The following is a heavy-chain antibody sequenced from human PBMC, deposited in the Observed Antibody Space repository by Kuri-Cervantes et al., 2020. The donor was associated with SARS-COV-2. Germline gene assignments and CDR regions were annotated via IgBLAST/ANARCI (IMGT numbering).Heavy chain of an antibody. CDR2: ISGSGGST. V-gene: IGHV3-23*01. CDR3: ARDLAVGVGILWFGELLYPWYFDY. Sequence: GGSLRLSCTTSGFTFGDYALSWVRQAPGKGLEWVSAISGSGGSTYYADSVKGRFTISRDNSKNTLYLQMNSLRAEDTAVYYCARDLAVGVGILWFGELLYPWYFDYWGQGTLVTVSS. J-gene: IGHJ4*02. D-gene: IGHD3-10*01. CDR1: GFTFGDYA.